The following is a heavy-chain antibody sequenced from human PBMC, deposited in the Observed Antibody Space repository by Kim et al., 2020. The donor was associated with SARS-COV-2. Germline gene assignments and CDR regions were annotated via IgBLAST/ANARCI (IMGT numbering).Heavy chain of an antibody. CDR1: GFTFSSYW. CDR2: INSDGSST. D-gene: IGHD6-19*01. CDR3: ASYSSGWSYWYFDL. V-gene: IGHV3-74*01. J-gene: IGHJ2*01. Sequence: GGSLRLSCAASGFTFSSYWMHWVRQAPGKGLVWVSRINSDGSSTSYADSVKGRFTISRDNAKNTLYLQMNSLRAEDTAVYYCASYSSGWSYWYFDLWGRGTLVTVSS.